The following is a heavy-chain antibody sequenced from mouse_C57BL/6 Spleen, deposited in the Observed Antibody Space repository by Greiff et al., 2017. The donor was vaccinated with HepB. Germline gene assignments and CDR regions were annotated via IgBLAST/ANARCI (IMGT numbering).Heavy chain of an antibody. J-gene: IGHJ4*01. CDR2: IDPSDSYT. CDR3: ARPITTVVDYYAMDY. V-gene: IGHV1-59*01. Sequence: QVQLQQPGAELVRPGTSVKLSCKASGYTFTSYWMHWVKQRPGQGLEWIGVIDPSDSYTNYNQKFKGKATLTVDTSSSTAYMQLSSLTSEDSAVYYCARPITTVVDYYAMDYWGQGTSVTVSS. D-gene: IGHD1-1*01. CDR1: GYTFTSYW.